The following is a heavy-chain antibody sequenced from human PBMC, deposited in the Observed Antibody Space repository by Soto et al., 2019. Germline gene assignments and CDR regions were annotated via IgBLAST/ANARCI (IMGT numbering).Heavy chain of an antibody. J-gene: IGHJ6*01. V-gene: IGHV1-3*01. CDR2: INAGNGNT. CDR3: ARAYSSSPHTMGGMEV. CDR1: VYTFTSYA. D-gene: IGHD6-6*01. Sequence: GPSVKVSCKASVYTFTSYAMHWVRQAPGQRLEWMGWINAGNGNTKYSQKFQGRVTITRDTSASTAYMELSSLRSEDTAVYYCARAYSSSPHTMGGMEVCGQGTTV.